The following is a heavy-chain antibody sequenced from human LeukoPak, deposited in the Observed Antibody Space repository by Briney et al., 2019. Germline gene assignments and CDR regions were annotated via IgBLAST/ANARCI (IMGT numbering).Heavy chain of an antibody. CDR2: IKQDGSEK. D-gene: IGHD1-7*01. V-gene: IGHV3-7*01. CDR1: GFSFSVNW. CDR3: ARGDWNSGY. J-gene: IGHJ4*02. Sequence: PGGSLRLSCAASGFSFSVNWMSWVRQAPGKGPEWVASIKQDGSEKYYVDSVSGRFTISRDNAKNSLYLQMNSLRAEDTAVYYCARGDWNSGYWGQGTLVTVSS.